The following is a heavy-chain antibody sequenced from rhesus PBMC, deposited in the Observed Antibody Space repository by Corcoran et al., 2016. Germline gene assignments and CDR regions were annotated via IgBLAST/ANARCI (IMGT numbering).Heavy chain of an antibody. CDR2: IDPSDSDT. J-gene: IGHJ2*01. D-gene: IGHD6-37*01. CDR1: GYSFTSYW. Sequence: GAEVKRPGESLKISCKTSGYSFTSYWISWVRQMPGKGLERMGAIDPSDSDTRYNPSFQGQVTISADKSISTAYLQWSRLKASDTATYYCAKDYYSGGFYWYFDLWGPGTPITISS. CDR3: AKDYYSGGFYWYFDL. V-gene: IGHV5-20*01.